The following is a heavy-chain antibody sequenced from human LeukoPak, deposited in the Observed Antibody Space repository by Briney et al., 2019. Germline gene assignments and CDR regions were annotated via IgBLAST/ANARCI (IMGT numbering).Heavy chain of an antibody. CDR1: GDSISNNY. D-gene: IGHD4-17*01. J-gene: IGHJ5*02. CDR2: IYDSWRT. CDR3: ATCRDEFGDYGSTS. V-gene: IGHV4-59*01. Sequence: SETLSLTCTVSGDSISNNYWSWIRQPPGKGLEWIGYIYDSWRTKYNPSLTSRVTISADTSKNLFSLKLTSVTAADTALYYCATCRDEFGDYGSTSWGQGTLVTVS.